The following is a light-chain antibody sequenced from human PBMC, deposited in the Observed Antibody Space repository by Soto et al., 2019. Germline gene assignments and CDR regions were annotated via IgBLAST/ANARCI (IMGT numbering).Light chain of an antibody. CDR3: QTWGTGILV. CDR1: SRHSSYA. CDR2: LNSDGRH. Sequence: QPVLTQSPSASASLGASVKLTCTLSSRHSSYAIAWHQQQPEKGPRYLMKLNSDGRHTKGDGIPDRFSGSSSGTERYLTISSLQSEDEDDYYCQTWGTGILVFGGGTKLTV. V-gene: IGLV4-69*01. J-gene: IGLJ2*01.